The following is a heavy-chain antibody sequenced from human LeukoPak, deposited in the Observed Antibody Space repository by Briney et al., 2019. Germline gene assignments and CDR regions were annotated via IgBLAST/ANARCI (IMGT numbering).Heavy chain of an antibody. V-gene: IGHV3-21*01. J-gene: IGHJ4*02. Sequence: GGSLRLSCAASGFSFSSYAMNWVRQAPGKGLEWVSSISSSSSYIYYADSVKGRFTISRDNAKNSLYLQMNSLRAEDTAVYYCARDPAIFGVVDTDFDYWGQGTLVTVSS. CDR2: ISSSSSYI. CDR3: ARDPAIFGVVDTDFDY. D-gene: IGHD3-3*01. CDR1: GFSFSSYA.